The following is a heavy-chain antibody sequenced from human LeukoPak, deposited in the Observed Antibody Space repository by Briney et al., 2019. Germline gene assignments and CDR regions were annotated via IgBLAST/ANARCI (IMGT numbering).Heavy chain of an antibody. CDR3: AREEGDAAAGLPLDY. V-gene: IGHV3-30*04. CDR1: GFTFGDYA. CDR2: ISYDGSNK. D-gene: IGHD6-13*01. Sequence: GGSLRLSCLGSGFTFGDYAISWVRQAPGKGLEWVAVISYDGSNKYYADSVKGRFTISRDNSKNTLYLQMNSLRAEDTAVYYCAREEGDAAAGLPLDYWGQGTLVTVSS. J-gene: IGHJ4*02.